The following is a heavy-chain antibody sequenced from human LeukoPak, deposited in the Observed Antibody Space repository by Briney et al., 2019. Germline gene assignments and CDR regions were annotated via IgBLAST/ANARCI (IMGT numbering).Heavy chain of an antibody. CDR2: MNPNSGNT. Sequence: ASVKVSCTASGYTFTSYDINWVRQATGQGLEWMGWMNPNSGNTGYAQKFQGRVTMTRNTSISTAYMELSSLRSEDTAVYYCARGRTDSGSYYFDYWGQGTLVTVSS. CDR1: GYTFTSYD. V-gene: IGHV1-8*01. J-gene: IGHJ4*02. D-gene: IGHD1-26*01. CDR3: ARGRTDSGSYYFDY.